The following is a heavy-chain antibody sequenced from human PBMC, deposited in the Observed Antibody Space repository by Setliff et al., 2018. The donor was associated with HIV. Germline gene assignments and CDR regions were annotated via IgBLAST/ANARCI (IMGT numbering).Heavy chain of an antibody. CDR2: SRSKAYGGTT. D-gene: IGHD5-18*01. Sequence: WIRQPPGKGLEWVGFSRSKAYGGTTEYAASVKDRFTVSRDNSKSIAYLQINSLKTEDTAVYYCTRDKGYAFDIWGQGTMVTVSS. CDR3: TRDKGYAFDI. J-gene: IGHJ3*02. V-gene: IGHV3-49*02.